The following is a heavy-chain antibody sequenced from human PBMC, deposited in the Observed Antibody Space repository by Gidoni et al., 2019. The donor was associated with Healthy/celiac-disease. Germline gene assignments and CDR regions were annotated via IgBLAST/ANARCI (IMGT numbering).Heavy chain of an antibody. V-gene: IGHV1-18*01. CDR3: ARDTIVVVPAAMGGSDY. Sequence: QVQLVQSGAEVKKPGASVKVSCKASGYTFTSYGISWVRQAPGQGLEWMGWISAYNGNTNYAQKLQGRVTMTTDTSTSTAYMELRSLRSDDTAVYYCARDTIVVVPAAMGGSDYWGQGTLVTVSS. CDR1: GYTFTSYG. CDR2: ISAYNGNT. D-gene: IGHD2-2*01. J-gene: IGHJ4*02.